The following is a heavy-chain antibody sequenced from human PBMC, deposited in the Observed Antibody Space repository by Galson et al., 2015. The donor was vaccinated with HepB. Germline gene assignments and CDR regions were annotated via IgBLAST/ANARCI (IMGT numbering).Heavy chain of an antibody. D-gene: IGHD2-2*01. J-gene: IGHJ6*03. CDR1: GGSFSGYY. Sequence: ETLSLTCAVYGGSFSGYYWSWIRQPPGKGLEWIGEINHSGSTNYNPSLKSRVTISVDTSKNQFSLKLSSVTAADTAVYYCARGRGGHIVVVRFYYYYYMDVWGKGTTVTVSS. CDR2: INHSGST. V-gene: IGHV4-34*01. CDR3: ARGRGGHIVVVRFYYYYYMDV.